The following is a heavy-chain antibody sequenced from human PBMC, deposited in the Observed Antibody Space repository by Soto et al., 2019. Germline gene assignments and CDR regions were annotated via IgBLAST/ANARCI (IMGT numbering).Heavy chain of an antibody. J-gene: IGHJ4*02. CDR3: ARGHYDLWSGYRPRGHFDY. D-gene: IGHD3-3*01. Sequence: SETLSLTCTVSGGSFKSGSYSWSWIRQPPGQGLEWLGEINHSGGTNYNPSLKSRVTMSVDTSKNHFSLNLSSVTAADTAVYYCARGHYDLWSGYRPRGHFDYWGQGALVTVSS. CDR2: INHSGGT. V-gene: IGHV4-34*01. CDR1: GGSFKSGSYS.